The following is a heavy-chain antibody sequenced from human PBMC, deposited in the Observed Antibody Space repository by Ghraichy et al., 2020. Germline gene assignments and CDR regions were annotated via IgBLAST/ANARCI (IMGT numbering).Heavy chain of an antibody. CDR2: ISGSGGST. J-gene: IGHJ6*02. D-gene: IGHD3-22*01. V-gene: IGHV3-23*01. CDR1: GFTFSSYA. CDR3: AKDFSISWLLPNYGMDV. Sequence: GESLNISCAASGFTFSSYAMSWVRQAPGKGLEWVSAISGSGGSTYYADSVKGRFTISRDNSKNTLYLQMNSLRAEDTAVYYCAKDFSISWLLPNYGMDVWGQGTTVTVSS.